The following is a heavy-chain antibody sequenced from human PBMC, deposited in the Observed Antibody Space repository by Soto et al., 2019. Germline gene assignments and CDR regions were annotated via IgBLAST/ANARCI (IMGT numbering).Heavy chain of an antibody. V-gene: IGHV2-5*02. J-gene: IGHJ4*02. CDR2: IYWDDDK. D-gene: IGHD2-21*02. Sequence: ESGPTLVNPTQTLTLTCTFSGFSLSTSGVGVGWIRQPPGKALEWLALIYWDDDKRYSPSLKSRLTITKDTSKNQVVLTMTNMDPVDTATYYCAHIRGAEAYCGGDCYLYFDYWGQGTLVTVSS. CDR3: AHIRGAEAYCGGDCYLYFDY. CDR1: GFSLSTSGVG.